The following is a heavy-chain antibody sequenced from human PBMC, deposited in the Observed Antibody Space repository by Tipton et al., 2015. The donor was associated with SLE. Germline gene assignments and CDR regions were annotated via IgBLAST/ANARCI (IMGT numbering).Heavy chain of an antibody. D-gene: IGHD5-12*01. CDR2: IYTSGST. Sequence: TLSLTCTVSGGSISSYYWSWIRQPAGKGLEWIGRIYTSGSTNYNPSLKSRVTMSVDTSKNQFSLKLSSVTAADTAAYYCVRDVDIVATMGHSRAFDIWGQGTMVTVSS. CDR3: VRDVDIVATMGHSRAFDI. J-gene: IGHJ3*02. CDR1: GGSISSYY. V-gene: IGHV4-4*07.